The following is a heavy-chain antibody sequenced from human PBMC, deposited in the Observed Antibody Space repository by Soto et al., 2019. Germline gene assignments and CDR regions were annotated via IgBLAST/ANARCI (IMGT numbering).Heavy chain of an antibody. CDR1: GXTFSSYA. D-gene: IGHD3-9*01. J-gene: IGHJ6*02. CDR3: ANVLRYVGGMDV. Sequence: PXGSLRVSCAASGXTFSSYAMSWVRQAQGKGLEWVSAISGSGGRTYYADCVKGRFTISRYKSKNTLYLHMNSIRAEDKAVYYCANVLRYVGGMDVWGQGTTATVSS. CDR2: ISGSGGRT. V-gene: IGHV3-23*01.